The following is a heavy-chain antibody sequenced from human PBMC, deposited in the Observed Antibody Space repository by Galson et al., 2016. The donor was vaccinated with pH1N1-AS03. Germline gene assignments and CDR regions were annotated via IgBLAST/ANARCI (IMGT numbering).Heavy chain of an antibody. V-gene: IGHV3-30*02. J-gene: IGHJ4*02. Sequence: SLRLSCAASGFTFRYAWMSWVRQAPGKGLEWVAFIRSDGSVKYYEDSVKGRFAISRDNSNNTLSLQMNSLRPEDTAVYYCAKTVEYTSSWNPFDYWGQGTLVTVSS. CDR1: GFTFRYAW. CDR2: IRSDGSVK. CDR3: AKTVEYTSSWNPFDY. D-gene: IGHD6-13*01.